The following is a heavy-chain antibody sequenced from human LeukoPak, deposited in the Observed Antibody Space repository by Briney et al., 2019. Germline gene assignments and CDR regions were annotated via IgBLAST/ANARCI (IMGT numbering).Heavy chain of an antibody. D-gene: IGHD4-17*01. J-gene: IGHJ4*02. CDR1: GFTFRSYG. Sequence: GRSLRLSCAASGFTFRSYGLHWVRQAPGKGLEWVALIRSDGSSKNYADSVKGRFTISRDASKNTVYLQMNSLRAEDTAVYSCAKWSGDYPSYYLDYWGQGTLVTVSS. CDR2: IRSDGSSK. V-gene: IGHV3-33*06. CDR3: AKWSGDYPSYYLDY.